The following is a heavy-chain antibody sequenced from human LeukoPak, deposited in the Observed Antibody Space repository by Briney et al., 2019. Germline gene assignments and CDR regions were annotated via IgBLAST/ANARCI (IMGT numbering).Heavy chain of an antibody. CDR3: ASSTLGELSLAEYFQH. CDR2: INPNSGGT. J-gene: IGHJ1*01. D-gene: IGHD3-10*01. V-gene: IGHV1-2*02. Sequence: ASVKVSCKASGYTFTDSYIHWVRQAPGQGLEWMGWINPNSGGTNYEQKFQGRVTMTRDTSISTAYMELSRLRSDDTAVYYCASSTLGELSLAEYFQHWGQGTLVTVSS. CDR1: GYTFTDSY.